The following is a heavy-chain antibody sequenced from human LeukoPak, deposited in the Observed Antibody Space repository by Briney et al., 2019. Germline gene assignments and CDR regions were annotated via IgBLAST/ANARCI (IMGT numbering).Heavy chain of an antibody. Sequence: GGTLRLSWAAPGLPFASYSMNWVGRAQGKGWGWASPISGDSTYIYNAGSVKGRFTISRDNAQASLYLQMISLRADDTAVYYCARVSGRLERQSDLDYWGQGTLVIVSS. V-gene: IGHV3-21*01. CDR1: GLPFASYS. CDR3: ARVSGRLERQSDLDY. CDR2: ISGDSTYI. D-gene: IGHD1-1*01. J-gene: IGHJ4*02.